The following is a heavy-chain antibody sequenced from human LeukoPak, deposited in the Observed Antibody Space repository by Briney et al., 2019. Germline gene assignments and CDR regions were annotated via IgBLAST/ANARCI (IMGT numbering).Heavy chain of an antibody. CDR2: IYYSGST. Sequence: SETLSLTCAVSGGSISSGGYSWSWIRQPPGKGLEWIGYIYYSGSTYYNPSLKSRVTISVDTSKNQFSLKLSSVTAADTAVYYCARSVEGYCSGGSCYSYYYYMDVWGKGTTVTVSS. D-gene: IGHD2-15*01. V-gene: IGHV4-30-4*07. J-gene: IGHJ6*03. CDR3: ARSVEGYCSGGSCYSYYYYMDV. CDR1: GGSISSGGYS.